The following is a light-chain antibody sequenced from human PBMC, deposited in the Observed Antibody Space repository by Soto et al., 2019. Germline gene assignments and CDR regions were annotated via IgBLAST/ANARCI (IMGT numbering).Light chain of an antibody. CDR1: QSVSSSY. J-gene: IGKJ2*01. Sequence: ELVLTQSPGTLSLSPGERATLSCRASQSVSSSYLAWYQQKPGQAPRLLIYGASSRATGIPDRFSGSGSGTDFTLTISRLEPEDFAVYYCQQYGSSPYTFGQGTKWIS. CDR2: GAS. CDR3: QQYGSSPYT. V-gene: IGKV3-20*01.